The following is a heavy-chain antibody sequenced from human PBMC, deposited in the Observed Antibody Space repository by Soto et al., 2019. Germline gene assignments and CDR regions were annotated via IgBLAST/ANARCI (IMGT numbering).Heavy chain of an antibody. J-gene: IGHJ4*02. CDR2: ISVYNGIT. CDR1: GYTFISYG. CDR3: ARAKDLEFSSSWGPFDY. V-gene: IGHV1-18*04. D-gene: IGHD6-13*01. Sequence: QIQLVQSGAEVKKPGASVKVSCKASGYTFISYGITWVRQAPGQGLAWMGWISVYNGITNYAQNVKGRVTMTTDTSTCTAYMELRSLRSDDTAVYFCARAKDLEFSSSWGPFDYWGQGTLVTVSS.